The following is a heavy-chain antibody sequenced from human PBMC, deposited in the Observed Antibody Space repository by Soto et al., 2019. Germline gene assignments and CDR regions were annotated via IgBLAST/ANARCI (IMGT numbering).Heavy chain of an antibody. CDR3: ARDWRDGYNFSYYGMDV. V-gene: IGHV1-69*01. Sequence: QVQLVQSGAEVKKPGSSVKVSCKASGGTFSSYAISWVRQAPGQGLEWMGGIIPIFGTANYAQKFQGRVTITADESTSTAYMELRSLRSEDTAVYYCARDWRDGYNFSYYGMDVWGQGTTVTVSS. D-gene: IGHD5-12*01. CDR2: IIPIFGTA. J-gene: IGHJ6*02. CDR1: GGTFSSYA.